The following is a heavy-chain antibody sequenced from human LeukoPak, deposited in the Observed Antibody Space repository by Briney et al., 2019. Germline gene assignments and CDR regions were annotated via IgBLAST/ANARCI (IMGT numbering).Heavy chain of an antibody. CDR1: GGSISSDSYY. CDR2: IYNSGST. D-gene: IGHD6-19*01. J-gene: IGHJ4*02. V-gene: IGHV4-39*01. Sequence: PSETLSLTCSVSGGSISSDSYYWGWIRQPPGKGLEWIGSIYNSGSTYYYPSLRGRITVSADRTKNQFSLKLNSVTAADTAVYYCARALGRGSGWYYFDYWGQGTLVTVSS. CDR3: ARALGRGSGWYYFDY.